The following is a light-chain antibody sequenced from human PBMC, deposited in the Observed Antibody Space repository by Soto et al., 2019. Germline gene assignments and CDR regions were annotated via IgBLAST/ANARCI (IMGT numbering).Light chain of an antibody. CDR1: QSVSSN. CDR3: QHYYNWRPR. J-gene: IGKJ1*01. Sequence: EIEMTQSPATLSVSPGEEATLSCRASQSVSSNLAWYQQKPGQAPRLLIYDASTRATGIPARFSGSGSGTEFTLTISRLLSEDFEVYYCQHYYNWRPRLGQGTKVDIK. CDR2: DAS. V-gene: IGKV3-15*01.